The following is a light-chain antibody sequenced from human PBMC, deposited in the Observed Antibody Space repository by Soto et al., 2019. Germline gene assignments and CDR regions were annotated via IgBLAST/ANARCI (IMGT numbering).Light chain of an antibody. CDR1: SSDVGTYNY. Sequence: QSALTQPRSVSGPPGQSVSISCSGTSSDVGTYNYVSWYQQHPGQAPKLMIYDVSKQPSRVPARFSGSKSGNTASLTLSGAQDEAEADCYCCSYAGECTHPVFGGGTKVTVL. CDR3: CSYAGECTHPV. V-gene: IGLV2-11*01. J-gene: IGLJ2*01. CDR2: DVS.